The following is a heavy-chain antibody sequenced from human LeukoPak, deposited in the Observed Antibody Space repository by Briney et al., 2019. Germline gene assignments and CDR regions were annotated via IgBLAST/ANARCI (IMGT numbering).Heavy chain of an antibody. CDR3: ASNDGYYDSSGYHGDY. D-gene: IGHD3-22*01. CDR1: GFTFSSYR. V-gene: IGHV3-21*01. J-gene: IGHJ4*02. CDR2: ISSSSSYI. Sequence: GGSLRLSCAASGFTFSSYRMNWVRQAPGKGLEWVSSISSSSSYIYYADSVKGRFTISRDNAKNSLYLQMNSLRAEDTAVYYCASNDGYYDSSGYHGDYWGQGTLVTVSS.